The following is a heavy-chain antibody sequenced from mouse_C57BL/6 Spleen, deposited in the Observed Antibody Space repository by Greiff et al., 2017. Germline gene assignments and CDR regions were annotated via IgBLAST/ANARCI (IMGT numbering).Heavy chain of an antibody. Sequence: QVQLKQPGAELVKPGASVKLSCKASGYTFTSYWMQWVKQRPGQGLEWIGEIDPSDSYTNYNQKFKGKATLTVDTSSSTAYMQLSSLTSEDSAVYYCARRDYGGDWYFDVWGTGTTVTVSS. CDR2: IDPSDSYT. D-gene: IGHD2-4*01. J-gene: IGHJ1*03. V-gene: IGHV1-50*01. CDR1: GYTFTSYW. CDR3: ARRDYGGDWYFDV.